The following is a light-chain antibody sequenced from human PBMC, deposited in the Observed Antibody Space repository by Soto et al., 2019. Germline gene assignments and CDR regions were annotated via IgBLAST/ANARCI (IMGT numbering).Light chain of an antibody. V-gene: IGLV2-11*01. Sequence: QSALTQPRSVYGSPGQSVTISCTGTSCDVGGYNFVSWYQQHPGKVPTLVIFDVSHRPSGVPDRFSGSKSGNTASLTISGLQAEDEADYYCCSYGGSYTWVFGGGTKLTVL. J-gene: IGLJ2*01. CDR1: SCDVGGYNF. CDR2: DVS. CDR3: CSYGGSYTWV.